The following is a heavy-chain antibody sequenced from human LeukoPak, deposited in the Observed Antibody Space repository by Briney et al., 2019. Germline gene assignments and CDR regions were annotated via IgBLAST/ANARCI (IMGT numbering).Heavy chain of an antibody. Sequence: PSKTLSLTCTVSGGSISSYYWSWMRQPAGKGLEWIGRIYTSGSTNYNPSLKSRVTMSVDTSKNQFSLKLSSVTAPDTAVYYCARETTPRYSSGPTFDYWGQGTLVTVSS. CDR3: ARETTPRYSSGPTFDY. CDR1: GGSISSYY. D-gene: IGHD6-19*01. J-gene: IGHJ4*02. V-gene: IGHV4-4*07. CDR2: IYTSGST.